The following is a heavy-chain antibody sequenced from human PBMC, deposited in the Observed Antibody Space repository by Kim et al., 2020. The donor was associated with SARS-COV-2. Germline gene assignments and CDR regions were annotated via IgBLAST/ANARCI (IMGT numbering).Heavy chain of an antibody. V-gene: IGHV4-39*01. D-gene: IGHD3-10*01. Sequence: SETLSLTCTVSGGSISSSSYYWVWIRQPPGKGLEWIGSIYYSGSTYYNPSLKSRVTISVDTSKNQLSLKLSSVTAAGTAVYYCAILWFGEGIYYYYDMDVWGQGTTGTVSS. CDR3: AILWFGEGIYYYYDMDV. CDR2: IYYSGST. CDR1: GGSISSSSYY. J-gene: IGHJ6*02.